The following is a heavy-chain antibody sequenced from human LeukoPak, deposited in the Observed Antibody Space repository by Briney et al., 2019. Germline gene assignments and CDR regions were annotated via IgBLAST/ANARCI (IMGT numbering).Heavy chain of an antibody. Sequence: GGSLRLSCAASGFTFSSYAMSWVRQAPGKGLEWVSAISGSGGRTYYVDSVKGRFTVSRDNSKNTLYLQMNSLRAEDTAVYYCAKDLGYSGYDPLDYWGQGNLVSVSS. CDR3: AKDLGYSGYDPLDY. CDR1: GFTFSSYA. D-gene: IGHD5-12*01. V-gene: IGHV3-23*01. CDR2: ISGSGGRT. J-gene: IGHJ4*02.